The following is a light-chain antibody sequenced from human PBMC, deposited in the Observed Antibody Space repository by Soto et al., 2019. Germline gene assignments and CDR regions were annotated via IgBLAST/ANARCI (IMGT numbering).Light chain of an antibody. V-gene: IGLV2-14*01. Sequence: QSALTQPASVSGSPGQSITISCTGTSSDVGGYNYVSWYQQHPGKAPKLIIYEVSNRPSGVSNRFSGSKSGNTASLTISGRQAEDAADYYCNSYTSKSTGVFGTGTKVTVL. J-gene: IGLJ1*01. CDR2: EVS. CDR3: NSYTSKSTGV. CDR1: SSDVGGYNY.